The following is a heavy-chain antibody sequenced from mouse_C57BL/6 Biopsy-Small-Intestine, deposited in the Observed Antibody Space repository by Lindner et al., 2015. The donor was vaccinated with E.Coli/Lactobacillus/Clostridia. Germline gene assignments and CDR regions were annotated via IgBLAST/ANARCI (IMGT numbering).Heavy chain of an antibody. D-gene: IGHD4-1*01. J-gene: IGHJ1*03. CDR1: GYTLTGYW. CDR3: ARPDWDWYFDV. Sequence: VQLQESGAELMKPGASVKLSCKATGYTLTGYWIEWVKQRPGHGLEWIGEILPGSGDTNYNEKFKGKATFTADTSSNTAYMQLSSLTTEDSAIYYCARPDWDWYFDVWGTGTTVTVSS. V-gene: IGHV1-9*01. CDR2: ILPGSGDT.